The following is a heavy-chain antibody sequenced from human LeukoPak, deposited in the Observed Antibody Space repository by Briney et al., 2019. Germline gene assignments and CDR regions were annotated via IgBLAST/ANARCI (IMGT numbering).Heavy chain of an antibody. V-gene: IGHV3-21*01. CDR2: ISYSSSYI. CDR3: AREWDALGATSDY. Sequence: GGSLRLSCAASGFTFSDYGMNWVCQAPGKGLEWVSSISYSSSYIYYADSVKGRFTISRDNAKNSLYLQMNSLRAEDTAVYYCAREWDALGATSDYWGQGTLVTVSS. D-gene: IGHD1-26*01. CDR1: GFTFSDYG. J-gene: IGHJ4*02.